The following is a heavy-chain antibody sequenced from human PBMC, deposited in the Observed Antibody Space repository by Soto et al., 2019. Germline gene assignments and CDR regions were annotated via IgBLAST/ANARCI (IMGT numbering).Heavy chain of an antibody. CDR3: ARDFPQPGDYVSPAVDY. CDR2: ISAYNGNT. D-gene: IGHD4-17*01. J-gene: IGHJ4*02. Sequence: GLEWMGWISAYNGNTNYAQKLQGRVTMTTDTSTSTAYMELRSLRSDDTAVYYCARDFPQPGDYVSPAVDYWGQGTLVTVSS. V-gene: IGHV1-18*01.